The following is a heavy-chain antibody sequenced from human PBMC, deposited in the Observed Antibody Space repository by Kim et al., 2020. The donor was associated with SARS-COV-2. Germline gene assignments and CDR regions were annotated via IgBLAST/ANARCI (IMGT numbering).Heavy chain of an antibody. Sequence: GGSLRLSCAASGFTFSDYYMSWIRQAPGKGLEWISYISSSGSTIYYADSVKGRFTISRDNTKNSLYLQMNSLRAEDTAVYYCARGDSSGWYGGHDAFDFWGQGTMVTVSS. J-gene: IGHJ3*01. CDR3: ARGDSSGWYGGHDAFDF. CDR2: ISSSGSTI. D-gene: IGHD6-19*01. CDR1: GFTFSDYY. V-gene: IGHV3-11*01.